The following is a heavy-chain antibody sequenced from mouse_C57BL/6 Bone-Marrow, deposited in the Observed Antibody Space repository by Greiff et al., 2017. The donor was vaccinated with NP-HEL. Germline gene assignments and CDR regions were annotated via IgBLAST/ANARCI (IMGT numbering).Heavy chain of an antibody. J-gene: IGHJ4*01. CDR3: ASLRKYYAMDY. Sequence: VQLQQSGPGLVQPSQSLSITCTVSGFSLTSYGVHWVRQSPGKGLEWLGVIWSGGSTDYNAAFISRLSISKDNSKSQVFFKMNSLQADDTAIYYCASLRKYYAMDYWGQGTSVTVSS. CDR2: IWSGGST. CDR1: GFSLTSYG. V-gene: IGHV2-2*01. D-gene: IGHD1-1*01.